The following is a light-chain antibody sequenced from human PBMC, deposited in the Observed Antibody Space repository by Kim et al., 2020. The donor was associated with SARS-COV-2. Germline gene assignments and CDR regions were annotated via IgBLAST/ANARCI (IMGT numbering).Light chain of an antibody. V-gene: IGKV1-5*03. CDR1: QTINNL. Sequence: DIQMTQSPSTLSASVGDRVTITCRARQTINNLLAWYQQKSGKGPKLLIYKVSILESGVPSRFSGSGSGTEFTLTITNLQPDDFATYYCQQYTSFSSTFGQGTKLEIK. CDR3: QQYTSFSST. J-gene: IGKJ2*01. CDR2: KVS.